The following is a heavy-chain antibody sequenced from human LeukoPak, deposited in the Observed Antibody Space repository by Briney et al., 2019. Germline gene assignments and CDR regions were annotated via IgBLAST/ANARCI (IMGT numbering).Heavy chain of an antibody. Sequence: GGSLRLSCAASGFTFSHYWMHWVRQAPGKGLVWVSRINSDGSSTSYADSVKGRFTISRDNAKNTLYLQMSSPRAEDTAVYYCARDIPTSGWYVDYWGQGTLVTVSS. CDR1: GFTFSHYW. D-gene: IGHD6-19*01. CDR2: INSDGSST. CDR3: ARDIPTSGWYVDY. V-gene: IGHV3-74*01. J-gene: IGHJ4*02.